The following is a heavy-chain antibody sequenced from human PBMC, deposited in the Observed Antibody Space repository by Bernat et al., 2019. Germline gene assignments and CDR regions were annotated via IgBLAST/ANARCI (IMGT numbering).Heavy chain of an antibody. J-gene: IGHJ4*02. CDR1: GFTFSSYA. CDR2: ISYDGSNK. Sequence: QVQVVESGGGVVQPGRSLRLSCAASGFTFSSYAMHWVRQAPGKGLEWVAVISYDGSNKYYVDSVRGRFTISRDNSKNTLYLQMNSLRAEDTAVYYCARDQSLTPLEYYFDYWGQGTLVTVSS. D-gene: IGHD7-27*01. V-gene: IGHV3-30*01. CDR3: ARDQSLTPLEYYFDY.